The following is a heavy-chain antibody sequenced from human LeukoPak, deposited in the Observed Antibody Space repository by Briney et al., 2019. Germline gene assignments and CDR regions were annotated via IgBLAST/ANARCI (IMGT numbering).Heavy chain of an antibody. CDR1: GGSISSYY. CDR3: ARVAAAYDWNFDL. D-gene: IGHD6-13*01. CDR2: IYYSGST. V-gene: IGHV4-59*01. J-gene: IGHJ2*01. Sequence: SETLSLTCTVSGGSISSYYWSWIRQPPGKGLEWIGYIYYSGSTNYNPSLKSRVTISVDTSKNQFSLKLSSVTAADTAVYYCARVAAAYDWNFDLWGRATLVTVRS.